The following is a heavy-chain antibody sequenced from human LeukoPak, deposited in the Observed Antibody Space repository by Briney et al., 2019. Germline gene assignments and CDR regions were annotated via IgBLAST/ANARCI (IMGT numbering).Heavy chain of an antibody. V-gene: IGHV3-7*05. CDR2: IKQDGSAK. D-gene: IGHD6-6*01. CDR3: ARDRKQLVGYYFDY. Sequence: PVGSLRLSCAASGFTFSSYWMSWVRQAPGKGLEWVANIKQDGSAKYYVDSVKGRFTISRDNAKNSLYLQMNSLRAEDTAVYYCARDRKQLVGYYFDYWGQGTLVTVSS. J-gene: IGHJ4*02. CDR1: GFTFSSYW.